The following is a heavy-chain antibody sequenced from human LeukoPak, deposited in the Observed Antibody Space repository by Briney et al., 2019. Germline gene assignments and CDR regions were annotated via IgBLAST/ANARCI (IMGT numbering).Heavy chain of an antibody. V-gene: IGHV1-18*01. Sequence: GASVKVSCKASGYTFTSYGISWVRQAPGQGLEWMGWISAYNGNTNYAQKLQGRVTMTTDTSTSTAYMELRSLRSDDTAVYYCARVDYGDYVGYFQHWGQGTLVTVSS. CDR1: GYTFTSYG. CDR2: ISAYNGNT. J-gene: IGHJ1*01. CDR3: ARVDYGDYVGYFQH. D-gene: IGHD4-17*01.